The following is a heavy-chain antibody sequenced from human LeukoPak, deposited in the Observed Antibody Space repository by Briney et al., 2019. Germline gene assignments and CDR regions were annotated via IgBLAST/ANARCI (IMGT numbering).Heavy chain of an antibody. CDR2: IYYSGST. CDR1: DGSINSYY. V-gene: IGHV4-59*01. D-gene: IGHD1-1*01. J-gene: IGHJ4*02. CDR3: ARAPSNGPTTFDY. Sequence: SETLSLTCSVSDGSINSYYWSWIRQPPGKGLEWIGYIYYSGSTNYNPSLKSRVTISVDTSKNQFSLKLSSVTAADTAMYYCARAPSNGPTTFDYWGQGTLVTVSS.